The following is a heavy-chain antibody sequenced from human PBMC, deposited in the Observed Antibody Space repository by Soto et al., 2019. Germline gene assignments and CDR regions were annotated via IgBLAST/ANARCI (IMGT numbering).Heavy chain of an antibody. D-gene: IGHD2-2*01. Sequence: EVQLVESGGGLVKPGGSLRLSCAASGFTFTDVWMTWVRQAPGKGLEWVGRIKRKIDGETTDYAAPVTGRFTISRDDLKNTLFLQMNSLKSEDTAVYYCAVDAQCSSTNCPGAFDIWGQGTMVTGSS. J-gene: IGHJ3*02. CDR2: IKRKIDGETT. V-gene: IGHV3-15*01. CDR1: GFTFTDVW. CDR3: AVDAQCSSTNCPGAFDI.